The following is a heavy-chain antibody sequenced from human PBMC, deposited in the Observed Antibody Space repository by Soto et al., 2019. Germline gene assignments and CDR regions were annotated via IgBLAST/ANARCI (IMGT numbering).Heavy chain of an antibody. Sequence: QVQLVQSGAEVKKPGSSVKVSCKASGGTFSSYAISWVRQAPGQGLEWMGGIIPIFGTANYAQKFQGRVTITADESTSTAHMELSSLRSEDTAVYYCARLIRTSGSYYFDYWGQGTLVTVSS. V-gene: IGHV1-69*12. CDR3: ARLIRTSGSYYFDY. CDR1: GGTFSSYA. CDR2: IIPIFGTA. J-gene: IGHJ4*02. D-gene: IGHD1-26*01.